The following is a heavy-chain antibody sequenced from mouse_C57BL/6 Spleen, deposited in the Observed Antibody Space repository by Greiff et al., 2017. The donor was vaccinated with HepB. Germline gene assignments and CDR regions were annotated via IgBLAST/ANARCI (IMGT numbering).Heavy chain of an antibody. CDR2: IYPGDGDT. J-gene: IGHJ3*01. CDR1: GYAFSSSW. D-gene: IGHD2-4*01. Sequence: VQLQQSGPELVKPGASVKISCKASGYAFSSSWMNWVKQRPGKGLEWIGRIYPGDGDTNYNGKFKGKATLTADKSSSTAYMQLSSLTSEDSAVYFCARTYEYDVRFAYWGQGTLVTVSA. V-gene: IGHV1-82*01. CDR3: ARTYEYDVRFAY.